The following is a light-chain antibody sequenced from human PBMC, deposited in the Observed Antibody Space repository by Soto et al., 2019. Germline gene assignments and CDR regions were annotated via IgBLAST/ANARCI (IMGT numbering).Light chain of an antibody. J-gene: IGKJ1*01. CDR3: QQYSSFST. CDR2: DAS. Sequence: DIPMTQSPSSLSASVGDRVTITCRASQSISSWLAWYQQKPGKAPKLLMYDASSLEGLVPSRFSGSGSGTEFTLTISSLQPDDFATYHCQQYSSFSTFGQGTKVDIK. V-gene: IGKV1-5*01. CDR1: QSISSW.